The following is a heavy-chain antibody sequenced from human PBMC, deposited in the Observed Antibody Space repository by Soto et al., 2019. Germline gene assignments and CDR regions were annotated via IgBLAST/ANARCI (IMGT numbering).Heavy chain of an antibody. CDR3: ARAVGYCSSTSCYTGWFDP. J-gene: IGHJ5*02. Sequence: LXLTCAVSGYSISSGYYWGWIRHPPGKGLEWIGSIYHSGSTYYNPSLKSRVTISVDTSKNQFSLKLSSVTAADTAVYYCARAVGYCSSTSCYTGWFDPWGQGTLVTVSS. CDR1: GYSISSGYY. D-gene: IGHD2-2*02. CDR2: IYHSGST. V-gene: IGHV4-38-2*01.